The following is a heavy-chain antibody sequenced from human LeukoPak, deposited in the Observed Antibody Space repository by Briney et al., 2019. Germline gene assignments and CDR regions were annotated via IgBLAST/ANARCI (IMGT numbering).Heavy chain of an antibody. Sequence: GGSLRLSCAASGFTFSSYGMHWVRQAPGKGLEWVAFIRYDGSNKYYADSVKGRLTISRDNSKNTLYLQMNSLRAEDTAVYYCAKDRPLRGITGTNMDVWGKGTTVTVSS. J-gene: IGHJ6*03. CDR1: GFTFSSYG. V-gene: IGHV3-30*02. CDR2: IRYDGSNK. D-gene: IGHD1-20*01. CDR3: AKDRPLRGITGTNMDV.